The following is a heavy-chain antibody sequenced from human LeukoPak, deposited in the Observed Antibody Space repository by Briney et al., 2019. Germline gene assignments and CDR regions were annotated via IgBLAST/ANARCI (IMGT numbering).Heavy chain of an antibody. CDR3: ARVGYCSSTSCDHYYYYGMDV. CDR2: ISAYNGNT. D-gene: IGHD2-2*01. Sequence: ASVKVSCKTSGYTFTSYGISWVRQAPGQGLEWMGWISAYNGNTNYAQKLQGRVTMTTDTSTSTAYMELRSLRSDDTAVYYCARVGYCSSTSCDHYYYYGMDVCGKGTTVTVSS. CDR1: GYTFTSYG. J-gene: IGHJ6*04. V-gene: IGHV1-18*04.